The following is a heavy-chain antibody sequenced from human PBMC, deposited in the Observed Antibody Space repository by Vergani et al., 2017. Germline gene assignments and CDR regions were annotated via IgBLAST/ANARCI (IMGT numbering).Heavy chain of an antibody. Sequence: EVQLLESGGGLVQPGGSLRLSCAASGFTFSSYAMSWVRQAPGKGLEWVSAISGSGGSTYYADSVKGRFTISRDNSKNTLYLQMNSRRAEDTAVYYCAKDGRSWFGELLNWFDPWGQGTQVTVSS. D-gene: IGHD3-10*01. V-gene: IGHV3-23*01. CDR1: GFTFSSYA. CDR2: ISGSGGST. J-gene: IGHJ5*02. CDR3: AKDGRSWFGELLNWFDP.